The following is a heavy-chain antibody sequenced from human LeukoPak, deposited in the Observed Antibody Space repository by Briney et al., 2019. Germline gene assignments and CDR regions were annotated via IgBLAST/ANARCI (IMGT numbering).Heavy chain of an antibody. V-gene: IGHV5-51*01. CDR2: IYPGDSDT. CDR3: ARRKYYDSSGSGGDAFDI. J-gene: IGHJ3*02. Sequence: GESLKISCKGPGYSFTSYWIGWVRQLPGKGLEWMGIIYPGDSDTRYSPSFQGQVTISADKSISTAYLQWSSLKASDTAMYYCARRKYYDSSGSGGDAFDIWGQGTMVTVSS. D-gene: IGHD3-22*01. CDR1: GYSFTSYW.